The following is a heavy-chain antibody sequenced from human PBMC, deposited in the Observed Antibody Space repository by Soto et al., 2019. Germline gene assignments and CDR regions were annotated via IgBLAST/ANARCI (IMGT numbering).Heavy chain of an antibody. J-gene: IGHJ4*02. CDR2: IYSGGST. D-gene: IGHD3-10*01. CDR3: ARDSNYFGSGSPFDY. V-gene: IGHV3-66*01. Sequence: LRLSCAASGVTVSSNYMSWVRQAPGKGLEWVSVIYSGGSTYYADSVKGRFTISRDNAMNSLYLQMNSLRAEDTAVYYCARDSNYFGSGSPFDYWGQGILVTVSS. CDR1: GVTVSSNY.